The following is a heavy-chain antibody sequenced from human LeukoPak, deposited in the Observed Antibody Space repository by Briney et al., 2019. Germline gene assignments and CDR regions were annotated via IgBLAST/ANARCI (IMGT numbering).Heavy chain of an antibody. CDR3: KVVVVTAIHNYFDY. J-gene: IGHJ4*02. CDR1: GGSFSGYY. Sequence: PSETLSLTCAVYGGSFSGYYWSWIRQPPGKGLEWIGEINHSGSTNYNLSLKSRVTISVDTSKNQFSLKLSSVTAADTAVYYCKVVVVTAIHNYFDYWGQGTLVTVSS. D-gene: IGHD2-21*02. CDR2: INHSGST. V-gene: IGHV4-34*01.